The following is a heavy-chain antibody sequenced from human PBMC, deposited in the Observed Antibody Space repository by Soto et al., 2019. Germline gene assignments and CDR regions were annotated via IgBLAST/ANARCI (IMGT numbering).Heavy chain of an antibody. Sequence: QVHLVQSGAEVKKPGASVKVSCQGSGYAFTTYGITWVRQAPGQGLEWMGWISAQNGNTNYAQKLQGRVTVTKDTSTSTAYMELRSLRYDGTAVYYCARGRYGDYWGQGALVTVSS. V-gene: IGHV1-18*01. D-gene: IGHD1-1*01. CDR2: ISAQNGNT. CDR3: ARGRYGDY. J-gene: IGHJ4*02. CDR1: GYAFTTYG.